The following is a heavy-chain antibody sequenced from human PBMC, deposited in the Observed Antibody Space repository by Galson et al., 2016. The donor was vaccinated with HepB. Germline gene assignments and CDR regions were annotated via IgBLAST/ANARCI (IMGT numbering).Heavy chain of an antibody. J-gene: IGHJ4*02. V-gene: IGHV1-18*01. CDR2: ISAYDGNT. CDR1: GYIFSSYG. Sequence: SVKVSCKASGYIFSSYGINWVRQAPGQGLEWMGWISAYDGNTKNIEKVQGRLTMTTDTSTSTAYMELRSLRPDDTAMYYCARDGGGLVAAAPDYWGQGTLVTVS. D-gene: IGHD2-2*01. CDR3: ARDGGGLVAAAPDY.